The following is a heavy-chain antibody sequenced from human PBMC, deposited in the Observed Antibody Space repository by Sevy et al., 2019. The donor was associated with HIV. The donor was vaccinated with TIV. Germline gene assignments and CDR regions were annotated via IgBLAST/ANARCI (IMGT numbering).Heavy chain of an antibody. Sequence: GGSLRLSCAVSGFTVSSNFMSWVRQAPGKGLEWVSVIWLTGTTYYADSVKGRFTISRDNAKNSLFLQMNSLRVEDTAVYYCARDCSSTSCLWGLDVWGQGTAVTVSS. CDR3: ARDCSSTSCLWGLDV. CDR1: GFTVSSNF. D-gene: IGHD2-2*01. V-gene: IGHV3-53*01. CDR2: IWLTGTT. J-gene: IGHJ6*02.